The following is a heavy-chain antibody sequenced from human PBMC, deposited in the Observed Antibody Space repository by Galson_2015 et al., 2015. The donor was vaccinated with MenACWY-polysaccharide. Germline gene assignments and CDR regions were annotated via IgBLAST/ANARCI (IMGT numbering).Heavy chain of an antibody. Sequence: SVKVSCKVSGYTLTELSMHWVRQAPGKGLEWMGGFDPEDGETIYAQKFQGRVTMTEDTSTDTAYMELSSLRSEDTAVYYCATAQHYDILTGYPNYYYYYGMDVWGQGTTVTVSS. V-gene: IGHV1-24*01. CDR3: ATAQHYDILTGYPNYYYYYGMDV. CDR1: GYTLTELS. D-gene: IGHD3-9*01. J-gene: IGHJ6*02. CDR2: FDPEDGET.